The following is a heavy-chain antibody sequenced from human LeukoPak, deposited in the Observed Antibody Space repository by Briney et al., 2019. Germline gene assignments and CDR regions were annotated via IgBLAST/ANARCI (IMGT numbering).Heavy chain of an antibody. CDR2: ISGGGSYI. J-gene: IGHJ3*01. D-gene: IGHD2-21*02. Sequence: GGSLRLSCSVSGFTFSSYSMNWVRQAPGKGLQWVSSISGGGSYIFYADSVEGRFSLSRDNAKNSVFLQMNSLRAADTAVYYCARGLGDYDAFGVWGHGTRVTVAS. CDR1: GFTFSSYS. CDR3: ARGLGDYDAFGV. V-gene: IGHV3-21*01.